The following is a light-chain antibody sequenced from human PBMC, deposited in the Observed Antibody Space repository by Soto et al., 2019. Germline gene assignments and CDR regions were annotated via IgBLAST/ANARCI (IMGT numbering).Light chain of an antibody. CDR1: NSNIGDNY. J-gene: IGLJ2*01. CDR2: RND. Sequence: QSVLTQPPSASGTPGQRVTISCSGSNSNIGDNYVYWYQQFPGTAPRLLIYRNDQRPSGVPDRFSGSKSGTSASLAISGLRYEDEAYYYCAAWDDTLSDLFGGGTKLTVL. CDR3: AAWDDTLSDL. V-gene: IGLV1-47*01.